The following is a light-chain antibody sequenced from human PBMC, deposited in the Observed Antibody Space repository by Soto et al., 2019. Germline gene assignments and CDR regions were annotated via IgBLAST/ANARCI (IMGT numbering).Light chain of an antibody. CDR3: QQYNDWPLT. Sequence: EIVMTQSPATLSVSPGERATLSCRASQSINNNLAWYQQKRGQGPRLLIYGASSRATGTPARFSGSGSGTGFNLTISSLQSEDFAIYCCQQYNDWPLTFGGGTKVEIK. J-gene: IGKJ4*01. V-gene: IGKV3-15*01. CDR2: GAS. CDR1: QSINNN.